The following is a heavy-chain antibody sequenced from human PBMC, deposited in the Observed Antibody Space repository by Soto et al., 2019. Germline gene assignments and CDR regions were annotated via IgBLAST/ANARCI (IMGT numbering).Heavy chain of an antibody. CDR3: ARAIGSGHFDY. V-gene: IGHV1-18*01. CDR2: ISAYNGNT. CDR1: GYTYTSCG. Sequence: ASVKVSCKASGYTYTSCGSSWVRQAPGQGLEWMGWISAYNGNTNYAQKLQGRVTMTTDTSTSTAYMELRSLRSDDTAVYYCARAIGSGHFDYWGQGTLVTVSS. J-gene: IGHJ4*02. D-gene: IGHD6-19*01.